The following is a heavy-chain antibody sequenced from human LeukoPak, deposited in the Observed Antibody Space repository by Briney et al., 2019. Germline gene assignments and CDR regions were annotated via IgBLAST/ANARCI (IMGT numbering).Heavy chain of an antibody. CDR3: AREDPGGAFDV. CDR2: IGAYNGNP. CDR1: GYTFSSYA. J-gene: IGHJ3*01. V-gene: IGHV1-18*01. Sequence: ASVKVSCKASGYTFSSYAISWVRQAPGQGLEWMGWIGAYNGNPDYTQSLQGRVTMTTDTSTSTAYMELRSLKSDDTAVYYCAREDPGGAFDVWGRGTMVTVS. D-gene: IGHD3-16*01.